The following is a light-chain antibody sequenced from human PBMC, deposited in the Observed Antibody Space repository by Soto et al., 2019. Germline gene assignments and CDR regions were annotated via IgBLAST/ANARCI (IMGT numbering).Light chain of an antibody. Sequence: QSVLTQPPSVSGAPVQRVTIFCTGTSSNIGAGYDVHWYQQLPGTVPKLLIYGSNNRPSGVPDRFSGSKSGTSASLAITGLQADDEATYYCQSYDSGLPWVFGGGTQLTVL. V-gene: IGLV1-40*01. CDR3: QSYDSGLPWV. CDR1: SSNIGAGYD. CDR2: GSN. J-gene: IGLJ3*02.